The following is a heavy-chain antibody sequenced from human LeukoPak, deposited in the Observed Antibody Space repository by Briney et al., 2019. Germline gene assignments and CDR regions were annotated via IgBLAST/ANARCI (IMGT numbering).Heavy chain of an antibody. CDR2: IYTSGST. CDR1: GGSVSSYY. V-gene: IGHV4-4*09. CDR3: ARRQCGGDCNYGNWFDP. Sequence: PSETLSLTCTVSGGSVSSYYWSWIRQPPGKGLEWIGYIYTSGSTNYNPSLKSRVTTSVDTSKNQFSLKLSSVTAADTAVYYCARRQCGGDCNYGNWFDPWGQGTLVTVSS. D-gene: IGHD2-21*02. J-gene: IGHJ5*02.